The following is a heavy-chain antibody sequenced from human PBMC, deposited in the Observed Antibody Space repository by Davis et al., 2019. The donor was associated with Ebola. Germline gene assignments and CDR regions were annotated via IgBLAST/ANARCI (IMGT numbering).Heavy chain of an antibody. D-gene: IGHD2-8*01. CDR1: GFTFSSYG. V-gene: IGHV3-33*01. CDR2: IWYDGSNK. J-gene: IGHJ6*02. Sequence: GGSLRLSCAASGFTFSSYGMHWVRQAPGKGLEWVAVIWYDGSNKYYADSVKGRFTISRDNSKNTLYLQMNSLRAEDTAVYYCARDMRGIRYCTNGVCYAGAPYYGMDVWGQGTTVTVSS. CDR3: ARDMRGIRYCTNGVCYAGAPYYGMDV.